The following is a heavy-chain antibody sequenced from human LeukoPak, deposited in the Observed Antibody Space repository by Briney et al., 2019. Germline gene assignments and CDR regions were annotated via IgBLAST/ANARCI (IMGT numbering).Heavy chain of an antibody. CDR3: ARTEEYCSSTSCYLDY. CDR2: IIPIFGTA. D-gene: IGHD2-2*01. V-gene: IGHV1-69*01. CDR1: GGTFSSYA. Sequence: SVKFSCKASGGTFSSYAISWVRQAPGQGLEWMGGIIPIFGTANYAQKFQGRVTITADESTSTAYMELSSLRSEDTAVYYCARTEEYCSSTSCYLDYWGQGTLVTVSS. J-gene: IGHJ4*02.